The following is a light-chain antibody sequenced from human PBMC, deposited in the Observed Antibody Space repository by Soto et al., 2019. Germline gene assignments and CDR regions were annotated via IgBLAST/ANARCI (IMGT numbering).Light chain of an antibody. CDR2: SAS. Sequence: EIVLTQSPGTLSLSPGERATLSCRASQSFDSKYLAWYQQRPGQPPRLLIYSASSRATGIPDRFSCSGSGTDYTLTISRLEPEDVAVYYCHQYGGSPLTFGQGTKLEIK. J-gene: IGKJ2*01. V-gene: IGKV3-20*01. CDR3: HQYGGSPLT. CDR1: QSFDSKY.